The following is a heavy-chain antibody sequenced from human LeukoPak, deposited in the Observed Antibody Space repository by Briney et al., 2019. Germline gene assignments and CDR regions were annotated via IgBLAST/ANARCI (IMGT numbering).Heavy chain of an antibody. Sequence: PSETLSLTCTVSGGSTSSYYWTWIRQSAGKGLEWIGRINTSGSTNYNPSLRSRVTMSVNTSKNQFSLNLTSVTAADTAVYSCAREGGDPRWLDPWGQGTLVTVSS. V-gene: IGHV4-4*07. CDR2: INTSGST. CDR1: GGSTSSYY. J-gene: IGHJ5*02. D-gene: IGHD6-25*01. CDR3: AREGGDPRWLDP.